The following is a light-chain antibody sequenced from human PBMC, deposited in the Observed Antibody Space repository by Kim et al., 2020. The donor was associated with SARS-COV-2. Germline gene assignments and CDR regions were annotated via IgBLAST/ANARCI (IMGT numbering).Light chain of an antibody. CDR3: SSYTSSSGV. J-gene: IGLJ2*01. CDR1: SSDVGGYNS. V-gene: IGLV2-14*04. CDR2: DVS. Sequence: PGQSITFSCTGTSSDVGGYNSVSWYQQHPGKAPKLMMYDVSKRPSGVSNRFSGSKSGNTASLTISGLQAEDEADYYCSSYTSSSGVFGGGTQLTVL.